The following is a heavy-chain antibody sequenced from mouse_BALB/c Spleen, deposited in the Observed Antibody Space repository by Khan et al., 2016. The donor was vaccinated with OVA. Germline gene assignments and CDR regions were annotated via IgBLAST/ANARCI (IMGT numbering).Heavy chain of an antibody. CDR3: ARFYDYEGYFEV. Sequence: VKLLESGPGLVQPSQSLSITCTVSGFSLTTYGVHWVRQPPGKGLEWLGVIWSYGSTDYNTAFISRLSISKDNSKSQVFFEMNSLQADDTAIYYCARFYDYEGYFEVWGAGTTVTVSS. CDR1: GFSLTTYG. CDR2: IWSYGST. D-gene: IGHD2-4*01. J-gene: IGHJ1*01. V-gene: IGHV2-4*02.